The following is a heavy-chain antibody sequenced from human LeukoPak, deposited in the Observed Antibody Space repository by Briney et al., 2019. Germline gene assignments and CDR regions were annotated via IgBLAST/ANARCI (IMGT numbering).Heavy chain of an antibody. CDR1: GYTFTSYD. D-gene: IGHD1-26*01. V-gene: IGHV1-8*03. CDR2: MNPNSGNT. J-gene: IGHJ3*02. CDR3: ARAHSGSYPGAFDI. Sequence: VASVKVSCKASGYTFTSYDINWVRQATGQGLEWMGWMNPNSGNTGYAQKFQGRVTITRNTSISTAYMELSSLRSEDTAVYYCARAHSGSYPGAFDIWGQGTMVTVSS.